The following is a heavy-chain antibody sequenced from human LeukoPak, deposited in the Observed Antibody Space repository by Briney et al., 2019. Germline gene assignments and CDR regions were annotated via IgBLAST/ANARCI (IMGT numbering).Heavy chain of an antibody. CDR2: ISGSGGST. J-gene: IGHJ4*02. CDR1: GFTFSSYG. V-gene: IGHV3-23*01. CDR3: ARGEVGATTEFDY. D-gene: IGHD1-26*01. Sequence: PGGSLRLSCAASGFTFSSYGMSWVRQAPGKGLEWVSAISGSGGSTYYADSVKGRFTISRDNSKNTLYLQMNSLRAEDTAVYYCARGEVGATTEFDYWGQGTLVTVSS.